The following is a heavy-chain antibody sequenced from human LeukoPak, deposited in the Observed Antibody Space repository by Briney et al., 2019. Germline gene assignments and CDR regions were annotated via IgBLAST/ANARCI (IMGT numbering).Heavy chain of an antibody. CDR2: ISAYNGDT. CDR3: ARSECSSTTCDVTFVY. D-gene: IGHD2-2*01. CDR1: GYTFTSYC. J-gene: IGHJ4*02. V-gene: IGHV1-18*01. Sequence: ASVKVSCKASGYTFTSYCISWVRQAPGQGLEWMGWISAYNGDTNYAQNLQGRVTMTTDASTSTAYMDLRSLRSDDTAVYYCARSECSSTTCDVTFVYWGQGTLVIVSS.